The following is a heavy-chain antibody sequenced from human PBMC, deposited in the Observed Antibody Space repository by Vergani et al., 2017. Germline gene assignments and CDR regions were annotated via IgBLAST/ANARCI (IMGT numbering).Heavy chain of an antibody. J-gene: IGHJ6*02. Sequence: EVQLLESGGDLEQPGGSLRLSCAASGFTFNHYAMNWVRQAPGKGLEWVSGISGSGGSTYYAGSVKGRFTISRDSSKNTLYLQMNSLSSGDTAVYYCAKANPRNSGYDYLYYYHAIDVWGQGTTVTVSS. D-gene: IGHD5-12*01. CDR2: ISGSGGST. CDR1: GFTFNHYA. CDR3: AKANPRNSGYDYLYYYHAIDV. V-gene: IGHV3-23*01.